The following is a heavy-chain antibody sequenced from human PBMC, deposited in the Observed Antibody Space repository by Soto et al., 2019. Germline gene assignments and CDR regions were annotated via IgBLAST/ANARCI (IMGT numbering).Heavy chain of an antibody. CDR1: GFTFSSYS. Sequence: EVQLVESGGGLVKPGGSLRPSGAASGFTFSSYSMNWVRQPPGRGLEWVSSISSSSSYIYYADSVKGRFTISRDNAKNSLYLQMNSLRAEDTAVYYCARAVVTAYRYFDYWGQGTLVTVSS. CDR2: ISSSSSYI. CDR3: ARAVVTAYRYFDY. J-gene: IGHJ4*02. D-gene: IGHD2-21*02. V-gene: IGHV3-21*01.